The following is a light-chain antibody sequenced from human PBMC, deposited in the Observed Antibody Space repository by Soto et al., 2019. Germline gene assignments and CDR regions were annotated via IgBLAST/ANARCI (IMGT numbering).Light chain of an antibody. CDR2: DVS. CDR3: SSYTSGSTSVV. CDR1: SSDVGGYNY. Sequence: QSVLTQPASVSGSPGQSITISCTGTSSDVGGYNYVSWYQQHPGKAPKLMIYDVSNRPSGVSDRFSGSKSGNTASLTISGLQAEDEADYYCSSYTSGSTSVVFGGGTKLTVL. V-gene: IGLV2-14*01. J-gene: IGLJ2*01.